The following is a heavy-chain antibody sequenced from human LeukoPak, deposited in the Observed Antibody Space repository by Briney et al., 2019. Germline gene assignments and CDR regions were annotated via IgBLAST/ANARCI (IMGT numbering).Heavy chain of an antibody. V-gene: IGHV3-48*01. D-gene: IGHD3-22*01. CDR1: GFTFSAYS. CDR2: ISGSGRSI. Sequence: GGSLRLSCAASGFTFSAYSMNWLRQAPGKGLEWVSYISGSGRSISSADSVRGRFTISRDNANNSLFLQMNSLRAEDTAVYYCARGRYYDTSAYNYFDPWGQGTLVTVSS. J-gene: IGHJ5*02. CDR3: ARGRYYDTSAYNYFDP.